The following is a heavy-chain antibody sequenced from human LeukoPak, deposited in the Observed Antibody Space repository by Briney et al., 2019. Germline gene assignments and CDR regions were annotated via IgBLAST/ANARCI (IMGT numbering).Heavy chain of an antibody. J-gene: IGHJ4*02. CDR2: IWYDGSDK. D-gene: IGHD1-26*01. CDR1: GFTFSGYG. Sequence: GGSLRLSCAASGFTFSGYGMHWVRQAPGRGLEWVAVIWYDGSDKYYADSVKGRFTISRDISKNTLYLQMNSLRAEDTAVYYCARDLVGAIAHGFDYWGQGTLVTVSS. V-gene: IGHV3-33*01. CDR3: ARDLVGAIAHGFDY.